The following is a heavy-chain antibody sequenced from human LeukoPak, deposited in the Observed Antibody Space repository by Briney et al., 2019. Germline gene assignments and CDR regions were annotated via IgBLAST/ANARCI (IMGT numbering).Heavy chain of an antibody. Sequence: GGSLRLSCAVSGFTFDDYAMHWVRQVPGKGLEWVSGNWNSDSIGYADSVKGRFTTSRDNAKNSLYLQMNSLRAEDTAFYYCAINGGGDSGYGNFDYWGQGTLVTVSS. CDR1: GFTFDDYA. V-gene: IGHV3-9*01. CDR3: AINGGGDSGYGNFDY. D-gene: IGHD5-12*01. CDR2: NWNSDSI. J-gene: IGHJ4*02.